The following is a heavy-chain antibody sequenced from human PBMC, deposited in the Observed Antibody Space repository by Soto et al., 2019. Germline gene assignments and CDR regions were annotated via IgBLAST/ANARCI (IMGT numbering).Heavy chain of an antibody. J-gene: IGHJ5*02. Sequence: GGSLRLSCAASGFTFSSYWMSWVRQAPGKGLEWVANIKQDGSEKYYVDSVKGRFTISRDNAKNSLYLQMNSLRAEDTAVYYCARDFGYYYGSVSYRNWFDPWGHGTLVTASS. D-gene: IGHD3-10*01. V-gene: IGHV3-7*03. CDR2: IKQDGSEK. CDR3: ARDFGYYYGSVSYRNWFDP. CDR1: GFTFSSYW.